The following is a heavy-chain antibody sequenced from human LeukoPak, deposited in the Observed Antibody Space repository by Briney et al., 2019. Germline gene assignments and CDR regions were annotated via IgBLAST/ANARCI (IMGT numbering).Heavy chain of an antibody. CDR2: MNPNSGNT. V-gene: IGHV1-8*01. CDR1: GYTFTSYD. Sequence: ASVKVSCKASGYTFTSYDVNWVRQATGQGLVWMGWMNPNSGNTGYAQKFQGRVTMTRNTSISTAYMELSSLRSEDTAVYYCARGLHCSGGSCYSSSWFDPWGQGTLVTVSS. J-gene: IGHJ5*02. CDR3: ARGLHCSGGSCYSSSWFDP. D-gene: IGHD2-15*01.